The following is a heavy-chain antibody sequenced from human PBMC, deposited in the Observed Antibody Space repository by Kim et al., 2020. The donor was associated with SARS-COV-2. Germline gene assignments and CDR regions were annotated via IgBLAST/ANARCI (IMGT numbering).Heavy chain of an antibody. D-gene: IGHD4-4*01. V-gene: IGHV4-38-2*02. CDR1: GYSISSGYY. CDR3: ARVGDYSNTHGLDY. Sequence: SETLSLTCTVSGYSISSGYYWGWIRQPPGKGLEWIGSIYHSGSTYYNPSLKSRVTISVDTSKNQFSLKLSSVTAADTAVYYCARVGDYSNTHGLDYWGQG. CDR2: IYHSGST. J-gene: IGHJ4*02.